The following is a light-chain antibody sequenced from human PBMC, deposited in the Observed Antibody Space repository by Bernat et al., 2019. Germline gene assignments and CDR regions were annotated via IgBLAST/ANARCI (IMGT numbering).Light chain of an antibody. V-gene: IGKV3-11*01. Sequence: EIVLTQSPATLSLSPGERATLSCRASQSVSSYLAWYQQKPGQAPRLLIYDASNRATGIPARFSGSGSGTDFTLTISSIEPEEFAVYYCQQHSNWPPSITFGQGTRLEIK. CDR3: QQHSNWPPSIT. J-gene: IGKJ5*01. CDR1: QSVSSY. CDR2: DAS.